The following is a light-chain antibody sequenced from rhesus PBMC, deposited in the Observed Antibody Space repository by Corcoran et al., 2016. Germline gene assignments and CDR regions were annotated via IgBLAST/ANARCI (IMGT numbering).Light chain of an antibody. J-gene: IGKJ4*01. V-gene: IGKV6-55*01. CDR3: QQSSSFPLT. Sequence: EIVLTQSPAFQSVTLKEKVTITCQASQSIGSSLHWYQQKPDQSPTLLIKNASQSISGVPSRFSGSGSWTDFTLTINSLEAEDAATYYYQQSSSFPLTFGGGTKVELK. CDR1: QSIGSS. CDR2: NAS.